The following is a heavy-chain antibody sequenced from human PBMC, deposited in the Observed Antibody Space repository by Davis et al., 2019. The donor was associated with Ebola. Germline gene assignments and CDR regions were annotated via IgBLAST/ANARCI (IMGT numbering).Heavy chain of an antibody. V-gene: IGHV3-48*02. CDR2: ISSKSDTI. CDR1: GFTFSSYS. CDR3: ARDTGASAYDI. Sequence: PGGSLRLSCAASGFTFSSYSMNWVRQAPGKGLEWVSYISSKSDTIYYADSVKGRFTISRDNAKDSLYLQMNSLGHDDTAVYYCARDTGASAYDIWGQGTVVTVSS. D-gene: IGHD7-27*01. J-gene: IGHJ3*02.